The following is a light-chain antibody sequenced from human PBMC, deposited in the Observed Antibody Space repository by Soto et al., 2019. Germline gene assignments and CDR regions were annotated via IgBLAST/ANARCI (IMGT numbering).Light chain of an antibody. J-gene: IGLJ3*02. CDR3: SSYTSSSTWV. CDR2: EVR. V-gene: IGLV2-14*01. CDR1: SSDVGGYNY. Sequence: QSVLTQPASVSGSPGQSITISCTGTSSDVGGYNYVSWYQQLPGKAPKLMIYEVRNRPSGVSNRFSGSKSGKTASLTISGLQAEDEADYYCSSYTSSSTWVFGGGTKVTVL.